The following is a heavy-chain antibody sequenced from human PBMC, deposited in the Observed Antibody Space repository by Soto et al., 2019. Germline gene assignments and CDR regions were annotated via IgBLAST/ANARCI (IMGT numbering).Heavy chain of an antibody. J-gene: IGHJ3*02. D-gene: IGHD4-17*01. CDR3: ARAHNGGAFDI. CDR2: INHSGST. CDR1: GGSFSGYY. Sequence: QVQLQQWGAGLLKPSETLSLTCAVCGGSFSGYYWSWIRQPPGKGLEWIGEINHSGSTNYNPSLKSRVTISVDTSKNQFSLKLSSVTAADTAVYYCARAHNGGAFDIWGQGTMVTVSS. V-gene: IGHV4-34*01.